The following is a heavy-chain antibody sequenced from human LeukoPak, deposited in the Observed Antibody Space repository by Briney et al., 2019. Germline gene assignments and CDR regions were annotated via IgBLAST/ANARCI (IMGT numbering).Heavy chain of an antibody. CDR1: GGSISSSSYY. CDR2: IYYSGST. V-gene: IGHV4-39*07. J-gene: IGHJ5*02. CDR3: ARALGWFDP. Sequence: SETLSLTCTVSGGSISSSSYYWGWIRQPPGKGLEWIGSIYYSGSTYYNPSLRSRVTISVDTSKNQFSLKLSSVTAADTAVYYCARALGWFDPWGQGTLVTVSS.